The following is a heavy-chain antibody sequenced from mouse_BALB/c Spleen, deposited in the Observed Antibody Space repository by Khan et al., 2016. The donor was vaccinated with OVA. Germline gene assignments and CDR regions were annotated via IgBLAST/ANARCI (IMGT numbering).Heavy chain of an antibody. J-gene: IGHJ3*01. CDR3: VRGASYYRNDGWFAN. Sequence: QVQLKESGAELARPGASVKMSCKASGYTFTSYTIHWIKLRPGQGLEWIGYINPSNGYTNYNQKFKDKATLTADKSSTTAYMQLSSLTSDDSAVXNSVRGASYYRNDGWFANWGQGTLVTVSA. CDR1: GYTFTSYT. V-gene: IGHV1-4*01. D-gene: IGHD2-14*01. CDR2: INPSNGYT.